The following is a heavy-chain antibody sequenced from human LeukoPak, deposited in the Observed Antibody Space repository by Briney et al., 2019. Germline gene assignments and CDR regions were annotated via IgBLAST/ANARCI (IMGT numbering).Heavy chain of an antibody. D-gene: IGHD6-13*01. Sequence: GGSLRLSCAASGFTFSSYTMHWVRQAPGKGLEWVAVISYDGSNKYYADSVKGRFTISRDNSKNTLYLQMNSLRAEDTAVYYCASHSSTWYYPSDYWGQGTLVTVSS. CDR1: GFTFSSYT. J-gene: IGHJ4*02. CDR3: ASHSSTWYYPSDY. V-gene: IGHV3-30*04. CDR2: ISYDGSNK.